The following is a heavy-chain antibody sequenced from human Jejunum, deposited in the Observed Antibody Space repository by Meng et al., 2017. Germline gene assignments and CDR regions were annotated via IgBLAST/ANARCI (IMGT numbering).Heavy chain of an antibody. V-gene: IGHV4-39*07. J-gene: IGHJ3*02. Sequence: LSCAVFGGSISTTSYYWAWIRQPPGKGLEWVGTMYFSGRAYYNPSLEGRVTISADTSMTQFSLKVSSVTAADTAVYYCARDSFNLNDAFDIWGQGTTVTVSS. D-gene: IGHD1-1*01. CDR3: ARDSFNLNDAFDI. CDR1: GGSISTTSYY. CDR2: MYFSGRA.